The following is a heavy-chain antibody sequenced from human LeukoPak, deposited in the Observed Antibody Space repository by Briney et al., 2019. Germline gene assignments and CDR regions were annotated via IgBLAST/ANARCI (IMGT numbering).Heavy chain of an antibody. CDR1: NYSISSGFY. Sequence: SGTLSLTCTVSNYSISSGFYWGWIRQPPGKGLEWIASIYHSGSTYINPSLKSRVTISMDTSKNNFSLRLNSVTAADTAAYFCAKAHNWNYWFDPWGQGTLVTVSS. D-gene: IGHD1-7*01. CDR2: IYHSGST. V-gene: IGHV4-38-2*02. J-gene: IGHJ5*02. CDR3: AKAHNWNYWFDP.